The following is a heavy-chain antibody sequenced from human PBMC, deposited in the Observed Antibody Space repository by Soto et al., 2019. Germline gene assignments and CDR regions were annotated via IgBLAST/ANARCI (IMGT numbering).Heavy chain of an antibody. CDR3: ARDRYSYYDFWSGSLPYYYYGMDV. Sequence: GGSLRLSCAASGFTFSSDWMHWVRQAPGKGLVWVSRINTDGSDTSYADSVKGRFTISRDNAKNSLYLQMNSLRAEDTAVYYCARDRYSYYDFWSGSLPYYYYGMDVWGQGTTVTVSS. V-gene: IGHV3-74*01. CDR1: GFTFSSDW. D-gene: IGHD3-3*01. CDR2: INTDGSDT. J-gene: IGHJ6*02.